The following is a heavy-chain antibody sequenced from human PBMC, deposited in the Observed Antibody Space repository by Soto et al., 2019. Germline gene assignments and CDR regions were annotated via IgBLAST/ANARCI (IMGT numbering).Heavy chain of an antibody. Sequence: ASVKVSCKASGGGNLRDYRTTWVRRAPEQGLEWMGGIIPKHGNTNYAQKLQGRVTITTDASTSTAYMELRSLRSDDTAVYYCARGPSGSYFHYYYGMDVWGQGTTVTVSS. CDR1: GGGNLRDYR. CDR2: IIPKHGNT. J-gene: IGHJ6*02. D-gene: IGHD1-26*01. CDR3: ARGPSGSYFHYYYGMDV. V-gene: IGHV1-18*04.